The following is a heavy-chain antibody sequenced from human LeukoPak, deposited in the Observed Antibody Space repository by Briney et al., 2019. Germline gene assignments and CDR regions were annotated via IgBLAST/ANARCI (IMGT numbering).Heavy chain of an antibody. CDR1: GFTFSSYA. CDR2: ISGSGGST. CDR3: AKDRPAVAVAGTAAFDY. J-gene: IGHJ4*02. Sequence: HAGGSLRLSCAASGFTFSSYAMSWVRHAPGKGLVWVSAISGSGGSTYYADSVKGRFTISRDNSKNTLYLQMNSLRAEDTAVYYCAKDRPAVAVAGTAAFDYWGQGTLVTVSS. D-gene: IGHD6-19*01. V-gene: IGHV3-23*01.